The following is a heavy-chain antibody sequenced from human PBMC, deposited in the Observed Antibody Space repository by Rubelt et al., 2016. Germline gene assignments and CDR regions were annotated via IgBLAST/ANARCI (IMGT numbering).Heavy chain of an antibody. V-gene: IGHV4-59*01. CDR1: GGSISGYY. Sequence: QVQLQESGPGLVKPSETLSLTCTVSGGSISGYYWSWIRQPPGKGLEWIGYIYYSGSTKYNPSLNSRVTMSVDPSNNQFSLSLSSVTAADTAVYYCARGGASSKYFDSWGQGTLVAVSS. D-gene: IGHD2-2*01. J-gene: IGHJ4*02. CDR2: IYYSGST. CDR3: ARGGASSKYFDS.